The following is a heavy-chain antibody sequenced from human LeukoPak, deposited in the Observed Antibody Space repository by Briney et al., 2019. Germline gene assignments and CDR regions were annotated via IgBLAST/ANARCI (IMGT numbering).Heavy chain of an antibody. V-gene: IGHV1-2*02. Sequence: ASVKVSCKASGYTFTGYYMHWVRQAPGQGLEWMGWISPNSGGTNFAQKFQGRVTMTRDTSISTAYMELSRLRSDDTAVYYCARDRGYCSGGSCPGGWFDPWGQGTLVTVSS. CDR2: ISPNSGGT. CDR3: ARDRGYCSGGSCPGGWFDP. CDR1: GYTFTGYY. J-gene: IGHJ5*02. D-gene: IGHD2-15*01.